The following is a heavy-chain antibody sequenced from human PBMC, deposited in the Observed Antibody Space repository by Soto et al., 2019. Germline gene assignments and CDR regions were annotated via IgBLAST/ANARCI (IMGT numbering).Heavy chain of an antibody. CDR2: IYYSGST. D-gene: IGHD2-21*02. CDR3: ARHPSDFWFDP. Sequence: SETLSLTFTVSGCSISSSGYFLGWIRQPPGKGLEWIGSIYYSGSTYYNPSLKSRVTVSVDTSKNQFSLKLSSVTAADTAVYYCARHPSDFWFDPWGQG. CDR1: GCSISSSGYF. V-gene: IGHV4-39*01. J-gene: IGHJ5*02.